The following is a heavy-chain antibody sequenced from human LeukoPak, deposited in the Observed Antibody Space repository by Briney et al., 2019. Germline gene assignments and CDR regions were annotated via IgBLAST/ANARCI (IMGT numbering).Heavy chain of an antibody. CDR3: ASRWSFDC. CDR1: GFSISGDW. CDR2: ISSDGTTT. D-gene: IGHD2-15*01. Sequence: PGGSLRLSCAVSGFSISGDWMHWVRQAPGKGLVWVSRISSDGTTTNYADSVKGRFTISRDNAKNTLYLQMNSLRAEDTAVYYCASRWSFDCWGQGTLVTVSS. J-gene: IGHJ4*02. V-gene: IGHV3-74*01.